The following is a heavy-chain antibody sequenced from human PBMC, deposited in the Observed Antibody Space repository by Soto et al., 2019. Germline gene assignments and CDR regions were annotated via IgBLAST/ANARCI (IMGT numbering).Heavy chain of an antibody. V-gene: IGHV4-39*01. D-gene: IGHD3-10*01. CDR2: VYYSGST. J-gene: IGHJ6*02. CDR1: GGSISSISSY. Sequence: QLQLQASGPGLVKPSETLSLTCTVSGGSISSISSYWGWIRQPPGKGLEWIGNVYYSGSTYSNPSLKSRLTISADTSKNQFSLKLSSVTAADTAVYFCARQSEYYYASGRAAPLYGMDVWGQGTTVTVSS. CDR3: ARQSEYYYASGRAAPLYGMDV.